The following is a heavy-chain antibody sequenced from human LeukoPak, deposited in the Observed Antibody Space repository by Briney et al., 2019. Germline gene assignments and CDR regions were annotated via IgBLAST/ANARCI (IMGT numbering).Heavy chain of an antibody. J-gene: IGHJ4*02. CDR2: INPSGGST. D-gene: IGHD3-22*01. CDR1: GGTFSSYA. CDR3: AASSYDSSGYYYGGFDY. V-gene: IGHV1-46*01. Sequence: GASVKVSCKASGGTFSSYAISWVRQAPGQGLEWMGIINPSGGSTSYAQKFQGRVTMTRDTSTSTVYMELSSLRSEDTAVYYCAASSYDSSGYYYGGFDYWGQGTLVTVSS.